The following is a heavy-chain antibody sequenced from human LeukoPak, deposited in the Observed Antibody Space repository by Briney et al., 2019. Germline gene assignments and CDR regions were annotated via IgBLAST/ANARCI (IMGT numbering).Heavy chain of an antibody. CDR3: VATPRLGVAGN. CDR2: ISGSAATT. D-gene: IGHD6-19*01. Sequence: GGSLRLSCAASGFTFSSYWMSWVRQAPGKGLEWVSLISGSAATTYYADSVKGRFTTSRDTSKNTVYLQVNSLIADDTAVYYCVATPRLGVAGNWGQGTLVTVSS. CDR1: GFTFSSYW. J-gene: IGHJ4*02. V-gene: IGHV3-23*01.